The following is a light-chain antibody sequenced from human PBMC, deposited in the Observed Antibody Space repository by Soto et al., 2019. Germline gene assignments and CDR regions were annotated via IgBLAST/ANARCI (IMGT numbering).Light chain of an antibody. CDR3: ASYTNSITYV. Sequence: QSVLTQPPSASGSPGQSVTISCTGTSSDVGGYNYVSWYQQHPGKAPKLTIYDVSSRPSGLSNRSSGSKSGNTASLIISGLQAEDEADYYCASYTNSITYVFGSGTKVNGL. CDR2: DVS. J-gene: IGLJ1*01. CDR1: SSDVGGYNY. V-gene: IGLV2-14*01.